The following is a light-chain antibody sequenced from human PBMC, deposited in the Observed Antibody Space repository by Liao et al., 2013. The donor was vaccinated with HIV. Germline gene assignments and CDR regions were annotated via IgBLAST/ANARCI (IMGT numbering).Light chain of an antibody. CDR2: QDT. V-gene: IGLV3-1*01. CDR1: KLGDEY. J-gene: IGLJ2*01. CDR3: QVWDRDAAL. Sequence: SYELTQPPSVSVSPGQTASITCSGDKLGDEYASWYQQKPGQSPVLVIYQDTRRPSGIPGRFSGSSSENTGTLTISGTQAMDEAEYYCQVWDRDAALFGGGTKLTVL.